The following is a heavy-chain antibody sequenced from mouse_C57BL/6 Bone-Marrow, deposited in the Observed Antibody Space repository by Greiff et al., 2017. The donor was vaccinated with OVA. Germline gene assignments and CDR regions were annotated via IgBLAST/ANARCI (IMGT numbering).Heavy chain of an antibody. J-gene: IGHJ3*01. CDR1: GFTFSSYG. Sequence: EVQLVESGGDLVKPGGSLKLSCAASGFTFSSYGMSWVRQTPDKRLEWVATISSGGSYTYYPDSVKGRFTISRDNAKNTLYLQMSSLKSEDTAMYYCARWDDYDVSCFAYWGQGTLVTVSA. V-gene: IGHV5-6*01. D-gene: IGHD2-4*01. CDR2: ISSGGSYT. CDR3: ARWDDYDVSCFAY.